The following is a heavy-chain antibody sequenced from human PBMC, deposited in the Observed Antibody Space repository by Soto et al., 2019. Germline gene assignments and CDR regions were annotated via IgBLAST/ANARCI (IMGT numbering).Heavy chain of an antibody. CDR2: IRNTPYGGTT. Sequence: PVGSLRLACNCSGFRFSEHAMTWVRQAPGKGLEWVGFIRNTPYGGTTDYAASVRGRFTISRDDSASIAYLQMNSLKTEDSGLYYCSRGSFGYHGPWGPGTLVTVSS. CDR1: GFRFSEHA. J-gene: IGHJ5*02. CDR3: SRGSFGYHGP. V-gene: IGHV3-49*04. D-gene: IGHD2-2*03.